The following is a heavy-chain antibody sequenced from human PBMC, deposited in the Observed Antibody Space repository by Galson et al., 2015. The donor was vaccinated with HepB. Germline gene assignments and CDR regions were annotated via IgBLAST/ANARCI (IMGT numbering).Heavy chain of an antibody. V-gene: IGHV1-46*01. J-gene: IGHJ3*02. CDR1: GYIFTRYK. D-gene: IGHD5-24*01. CDR3: ARGIEMASITSAFDI. Sequence: SVKVSCKASGYIFTRYKMHWVRQAPGQGLEWMGIINPSDDSTSYSQKFQGRVTMTRDTSTSTVYMELSSLRSEDTAVYYCARGIEMASITSAFDIWGQGTIIIVSS. CDR2: INPSDDST.